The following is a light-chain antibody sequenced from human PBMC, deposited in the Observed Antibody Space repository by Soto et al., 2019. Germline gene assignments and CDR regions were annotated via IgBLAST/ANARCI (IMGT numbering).Light chain of an antibody. J-gene: IGKJ1*01. CDR1: QSISSY. CDR2: AAS. Sequence: DIQMTQSPSSLSASVGDRVTITCRASQSISSYLNWYQQKPGKAPKLLIYAASSLQSGVPSRFSGSGSGTDFTLTISSLQSEDFATYYCQQYYSYPPTFGQGTKVDI. V-gene: IGKV1-39*01. CDR3: QQYYSYPPT.